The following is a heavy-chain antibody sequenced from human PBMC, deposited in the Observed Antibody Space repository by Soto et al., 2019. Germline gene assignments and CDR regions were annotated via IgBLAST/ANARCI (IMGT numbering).Heavy chain of an antibody. Sequence: SQTLSLTCTVSGGSISSYYWSWIRQPPGKGLEWIGYIYYSGSTNYNPSLKSRVTLSVDTSKNQFSLKLSSVTAADTAVYYCAGSITGTTGLDYWGQGTLVTVSS. J-gene: IGHJ4*02. V-gene: IGHV4-59*08. CDR1: GGSISSYY. CDR3: AGSITGTTGLDY. CDR2: IYYSGST. D-gene: IGHD1-20*01.